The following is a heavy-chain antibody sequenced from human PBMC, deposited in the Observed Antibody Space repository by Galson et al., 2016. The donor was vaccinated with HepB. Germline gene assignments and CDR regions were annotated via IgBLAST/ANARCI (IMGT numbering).Heavy chain of an antibody. CDR3: AREVRYSPSGGMDV. CDR1: GDSVSSSTAA. D-gene: IGHD3-9*01. V-gene: IGHV6-1*01. J-gene: IGHJ6*02. Sequence: CAISGDSVSSSTAAWIWIRQSPSRGLEWLGRTYYWSKWYNDYAVSVKSRITINPDTSKNQFSLQLSSVTPEDTAVYYCAREVRYSPSGGMDVWGQGTTVTVSS. CDR2: TYYWSKWYN.